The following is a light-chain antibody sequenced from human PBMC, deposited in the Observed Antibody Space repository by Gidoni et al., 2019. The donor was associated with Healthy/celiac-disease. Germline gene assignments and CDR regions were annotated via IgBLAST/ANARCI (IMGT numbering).Light chain of an antibody. Sequence: DIQMTQSPSTLSASVGDRVTITCRASQSISSWLAWYQQKPGKAPKLLIYKASSLEGGVPSRFSGSGSGTEFTLTISSLQPDDFATYYCQQYNSYPTFGPGTKVEIK. CDR2: KAS. J-gene: IGKJ1*01. CDR3: QQYNSYPT. V-gene: IGKV1-5*03. CDR1: QSISSW.